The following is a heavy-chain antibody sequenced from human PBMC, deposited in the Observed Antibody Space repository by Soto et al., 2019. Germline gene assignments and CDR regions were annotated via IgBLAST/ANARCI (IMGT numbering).Heavy chain of an antibody. Sequence: SETLSLTCTVSSGSVSTYYWSWLRQPAGKGLEWIGRIFISGNTNYNPSLRSRVTMSVDTSKGQFSLNLTSVTAADTAVYLCARSGGTYNFDSWGQGILVTVSS. CDR1: SGSVSTYY. J-gene: IGHJ4*02. CDR2: IFISGNT. D-gene: IGHD1-1*01. CDR3: ARSGGTYNFDS. V-gene: IGHV4-4*07.